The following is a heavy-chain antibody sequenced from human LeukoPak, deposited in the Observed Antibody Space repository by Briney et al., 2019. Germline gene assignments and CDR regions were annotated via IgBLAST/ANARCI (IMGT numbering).Heavy chain of an antibody. CDR2: ITASGGTA. CDR3: AKDEQWFGELSH. Sequence: PGGSLRLSCAASGFTFSSYVMSWVRQAPGKGLEWVSAITASGGTAYYTDSVKGRFTISRDNSKNTLYLQMNSLRAEDTALYYCAKDEQWFGELSHWGQGTLVTVSS. CDR1: GFTFSSYV. V-gene: IGHV3-23*01. D-gene: IGHD3-10*01. J-gene: IGHJ4*02.